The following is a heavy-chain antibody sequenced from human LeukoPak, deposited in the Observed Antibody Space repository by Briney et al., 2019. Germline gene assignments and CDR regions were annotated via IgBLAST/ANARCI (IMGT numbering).Heavy chain of an antibody. CDR2: ISGSGGST. V-gene: IGHV3-23*01. CDR3: ARVRLRSQYLDWFDP. CDR1: GFTFSSYA. J-gene: IGHJ5*02. Sequence: PGGSLRLSCAASGFTFSSYAMSWVRQAPGKGLEWVSAISGSGGSTYYADSVKGRFTISRDNSKNTLYLQMNSLRAEDTAVYYCARVRLRSQYLDWFDPWGQGTLVTVSS. D-gene: IGHD3-3*01.